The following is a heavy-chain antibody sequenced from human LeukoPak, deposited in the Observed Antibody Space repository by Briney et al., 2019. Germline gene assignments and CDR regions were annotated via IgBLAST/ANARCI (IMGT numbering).Heavy chain of an antibody. Sequence: GGSLRLSCAASGFTFSSYAMSWVRQAPGKGLEWVSAISGSGGSTYYADSVKGRFTISRGNSKNTLYLQMNSLRAEDTAVYYCAKDRLILTGYPDYFDYWGQGTLVTVSS. CDR3: AKDRLILTGYPDYFDY. CDR1: GFTFSSYA. J-gene: IGHJ4*02. V-gene: IGHV3-23*01. CDR2: ISGSGGST. D-gene: IGHD3-9*01.